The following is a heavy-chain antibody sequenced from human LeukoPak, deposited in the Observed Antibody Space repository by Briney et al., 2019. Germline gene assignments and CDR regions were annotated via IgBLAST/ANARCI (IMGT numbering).Heavy chain of an antibody. CDR2: INHSGST. CDR3: ARRTVRGVIKY. Sequence: SETLSLTCAVYGGSFSGYYWSWIRQPPGKGLEWIGEINHSGSTNYNPSLKSRVTISVDTSKNQFSLKLSSVTAADTAVYYCARRTVRGVIKYWDQGTLVTVSS. CDR1: GGSFSGYY. J-gene: IGHJ4*02. D-gene: IGHD3-10*01. V-gene: IGHV4-34*01.